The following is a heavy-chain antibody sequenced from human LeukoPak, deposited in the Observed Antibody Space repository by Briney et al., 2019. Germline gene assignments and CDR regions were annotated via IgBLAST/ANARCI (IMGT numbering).Heavy chain of an antibody. J-gene: IGHJ4*02. D-gene: IGHD5-24*01. Sequence: GGSLRLSWAASGFTFNTYSMNWVRQAPGKGLEWISYISSSSNTIYYADSVKGRFTISRDNAKNSLFLQMNSLRDEDTAVYYCARASFQRWLQLGGDWGQGTLVTVSS. CDR3: ARASFQRWLQLGGD. V-gene: IGHV3-48*02. CDR2: ISSSSNTI. CDR1: GFTFNTYS.